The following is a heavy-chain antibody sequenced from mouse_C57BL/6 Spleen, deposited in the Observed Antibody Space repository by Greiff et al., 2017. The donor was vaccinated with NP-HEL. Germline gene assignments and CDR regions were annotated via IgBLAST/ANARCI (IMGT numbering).Heavy chain of an antibody. CDR2: INPNNGGT. Sequence: VQLQQSGPELVKPGASVKMSCKASGYTFTDYNMHWVKQSHGKSLEWIGYINPNNGGTSYNQKFKGKATLTVNKSSSTAYMELRSLTSEDSAVYYCAIWLRRRGYFDYWGQGTTLTVSS. V-gene: IGHV1-22*01. J-gene: IGHJ2*01. D-gene: IGHD2-2*01. CDR1: GYTFTDYN. CDR3: AIWLRRRGYFDY.